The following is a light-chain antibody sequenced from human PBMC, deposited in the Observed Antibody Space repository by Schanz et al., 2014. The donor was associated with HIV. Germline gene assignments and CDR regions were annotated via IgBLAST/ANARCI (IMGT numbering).Light chain of an antibody. J-gene: IGLJ2*01. CDR2: DVS. CDR3: SSYTTGSTVV. Sequence: QSVLTQPASVSGSPGQSITISCTGTSSDVGGYDYVSWYQHHPGKAPKLMIYDVSSRPSGVSNRFSGSKSGNTASLTISGLQAEDEAEYFCSSYTTGSTVVFGGGTKLTVL. V-gene: IGLV2-14*03. CDR1: SSDVGGYDY.